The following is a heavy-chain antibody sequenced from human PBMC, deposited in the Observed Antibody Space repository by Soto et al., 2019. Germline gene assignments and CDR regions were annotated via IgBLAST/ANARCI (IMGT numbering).Heavy chain of an antibody. CDR3: TTDLSYLWFGELYYLDY. V-gene: IGHV3-15*01. Sequence: GGSLRLSCAASGFTFSNAWMSWVRQAPGKGLEWVGRIKSKTDGGTTDYAAPVKGRFTISRDDSKNTLYLQMNSLKTEDTAVYYCTTDLSYLWFGELYYLDYWGQGTLVTVSS. CDR2: IKSKTDGGTT. CDR1: GFTFSNAW. D-gene: IGHD3-10*01. J-gene: IGHJ4*02.